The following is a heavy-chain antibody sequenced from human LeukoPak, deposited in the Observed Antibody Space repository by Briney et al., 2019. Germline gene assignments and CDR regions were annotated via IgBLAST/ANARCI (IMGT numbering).Heavy chain of an antibody. CDR2: IYSGGST. Sequence: GGSLRLSCAASGFTVSSNYMSWVRQAPGKGLEWVSVIYSGGSTYYADSVKGRFTISRDNSKNTLYLQMNSLRAEDTAVYYCARDERYYDSSGSPMEHYYYYGMDVWGQGTTVTVSS. J-gene: IGHJ6*02. CDR1: GFTVSSNY. CDR3: ARDERYYDSSGSPMEHYYYYGMDV. V-gene: IGHV3-53*01. D-gene: IGHD3-22*01.